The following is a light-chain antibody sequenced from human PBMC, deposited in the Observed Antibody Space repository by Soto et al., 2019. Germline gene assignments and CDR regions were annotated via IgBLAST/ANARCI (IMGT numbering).Light chain of an antibody. CDR1: QAVSSGS. CDR2: GGS. Sequence: EIVFTQSPGTLSFSPGERATLACRASQAVSSGSLAWYQQKSGQAPRLVIYGGSRATGIPDRFSVGGSGTDFRLTISRLEPEDFALYFCQQYGNSLTFGGGTKVDIK. V-gene: IGKV3-20*01. J-gene: IGKJ4*01. CDR3: QQYGNSLT.